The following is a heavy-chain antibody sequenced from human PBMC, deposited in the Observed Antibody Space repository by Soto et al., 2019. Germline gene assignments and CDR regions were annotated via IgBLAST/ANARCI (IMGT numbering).Heavy chain of an antibody. CDR3: AKDRASTMIGVGDFEH. CDR2: ISAYNGNT. Sequence: ASVKVSCKASGYTFTSYGISWVRQAPGQGLEWMGWISAYNGNTNYAQKLQGRVTMTTDTSTSTAYMELRSLRSDDTAVYYCAKDRASTMIGVGDFEHWGQGTLVTVSS. CDR1: GYTFTSYG. V-gene: IGHV1-18*01. J-gene: IGHJ1*01. D-gene: IGHD3-22*01.